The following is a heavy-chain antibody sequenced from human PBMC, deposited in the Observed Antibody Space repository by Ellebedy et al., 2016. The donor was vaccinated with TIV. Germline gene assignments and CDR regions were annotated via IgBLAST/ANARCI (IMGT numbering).Heavy chain of an antibody. J-gene: IGHJ2*01. V-gene: IGHV3-7*04. CDR2: IKQDGSEK. CDR1: GFTFSSYW. D-gene: IGHD3-22*01. CDR3: ARRGYYDSSGYYYPSWYFDL. Sequence: GGSLRLXCAASGFTFSSYWMSWVRQAPGKGLEWVANIKQDGSEKYYVDSVKGRFTISRDNAKNSLYLQMNSLRAEDTAVYYCARRGYYDSSGYYYPSWYFDLWGRGTLVTVSS.